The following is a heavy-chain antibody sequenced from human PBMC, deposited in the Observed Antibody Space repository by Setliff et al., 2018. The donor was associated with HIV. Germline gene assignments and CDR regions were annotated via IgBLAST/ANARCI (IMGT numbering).Heavy chain of an antibody. V-gene: IGHV3-30*02. CDR3: AKDRDCSGGSCYYYYYYMDV. Sequence: SLRLSCAASGFTFSSHGMYWVRQAPGKGLEWVAFIRYDGSNEYYVDSVKGRFTISRYNSKNTLSLQLNSLRAEDTAVYYCAKDRDCSGGSCYYYYYYMDVWGKGTTVTVSS. CDR2: IRYDGSNE. D-gene: IGHD2-15*01. J-gene: IGHJ6*03. CDR1: GFTFSSHG.